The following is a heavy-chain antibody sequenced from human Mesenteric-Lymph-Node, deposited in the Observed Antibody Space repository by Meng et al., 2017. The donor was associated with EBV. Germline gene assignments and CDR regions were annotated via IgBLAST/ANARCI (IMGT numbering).Heavy chain of an antibody. D-gene: IGHD2-2*01. V-gene: IGHV6-1*01. CDR1: GDSVSSSFAA. Sequence: VHLQPLWPGLVTPSPTLLLACAIAGDSVSSSFAAWNWIRQSPSRGLEWLGRTYYRSDWYNDYAVSVKSRLTINPDTSKNQFSLQLNSVTPEDTAVYYCARETSCYDCWGQGTLVTVSS. J-gene: IGHJ4*02. CDR2: TYYRSDWYN. CDR3: ARETSCYDC.